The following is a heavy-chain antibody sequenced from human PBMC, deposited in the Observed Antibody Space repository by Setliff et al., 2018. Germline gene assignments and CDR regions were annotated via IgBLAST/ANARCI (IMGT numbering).Heavy chain of an antibody. CDR3: TRGDTTTFWD. D-gene: IGHD1-1*01. Sequence: KPSETLSLTCSVSGGAITSDYWSWIRQPQGKGLEWIGYMYDSGRTNYNPSLKSRVTISTGTSKNQFFLKLNSVTAAETAVYYCTRGDTTTFWDWGQGTLVTVSS. CDR1: GGAITSDY. J-gene: IGHJ4*02. CDR2: MYDSGRT. V-gene: IGHV4-59*01.